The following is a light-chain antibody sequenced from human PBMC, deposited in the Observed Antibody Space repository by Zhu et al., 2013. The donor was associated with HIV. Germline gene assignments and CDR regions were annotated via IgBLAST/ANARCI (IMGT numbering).Light chain of an antibody. J-gene: IGKJ1*01. V-gene: IGKV1-6*02. CDR2: SAT. CDR1: QDIKSN. CDR3: LQDYSYPRA. Sequence: AIRMTQFPSSLSASVGDRVTMTCRASQDIKSNLGWYQQKSGRAPRLLIYSATSLESGVPSRFRGSGSGTFFTLTISSLQPEDLGTYYCLQDYSYPRAFGQGTKV.